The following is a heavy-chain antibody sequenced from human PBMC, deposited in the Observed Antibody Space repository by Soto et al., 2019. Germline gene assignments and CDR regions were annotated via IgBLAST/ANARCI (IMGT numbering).Heavy chain of an antibody. Sequence: EVQLVESGGGLVKPGGSLRLSCAASGFTLSSDSMNWVRQAPWKGLEWVSSISSSSSYIYYADSVKGRFTISRDNAKNSVYLQMNSLRAEDTAVYYCAREEVGSFDWGQGTLVTVSS. D-gene: IGHD2-2*03. CDR3: AREEVGSFD. CDR1: GFTLSSDS. V-gene: IGHV3-21*01. J-gene: IGHJ4*01. CDR2: ISSSSSYI.